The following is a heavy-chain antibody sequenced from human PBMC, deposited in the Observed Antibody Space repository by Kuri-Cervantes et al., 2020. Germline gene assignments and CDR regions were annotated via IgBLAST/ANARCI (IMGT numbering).Heavy chain of an antibody. V-gene: IGHV4-39*07. D-gene: IGHD5-18*01. CDR3: ARRGYSYGKNWFDP. J-gene: IGHJ5*02. Sequence: ESLKISCTVSGGSISSSSYYWGWIRQPPGKGLEWIGSIYHSGSTYYNPSLKSRVTISVDTSKNQFSLKLSSVTAADTAVYYCARRGYSYGKNWFDPWGQGTLVTVSS. CDR1: GGSISSSSYY. CDR2: IYHSGST.